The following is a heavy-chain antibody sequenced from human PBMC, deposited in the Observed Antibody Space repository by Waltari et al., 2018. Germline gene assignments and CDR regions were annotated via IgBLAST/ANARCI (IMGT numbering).Heavy chain of an antibody. V-gene: IGHV1-3*01. CDR2: INAGNGNT. D-gene: IGHD1-26*01. CDR3: ARDWWVGATNCYFDY. J-gene: IGHJ4*02. CDR1: GYTFTSYA. Sequence: QVQLVQYGDEVKKPGASVKVSCKASGYTFTSYAMHWVRQATGQRLYGMGWINAGNGNTKYSQKFQGRVTITRDTSASTAYMELSSLRSEDTAVYYCARDWWVGATNCYFDYWGQGTLVTVSS.